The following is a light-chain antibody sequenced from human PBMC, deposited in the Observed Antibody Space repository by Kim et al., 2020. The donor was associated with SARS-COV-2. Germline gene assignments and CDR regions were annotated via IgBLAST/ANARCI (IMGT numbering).Light chain of an antibody. CDR3: QTWGTGIRV. J-gene: IGLJ3*02. Sequence: ASVKLTCTLSSGHSSYAIAWHQQQPEKGPRFLMNLNNDGSHTKVDGIPDRFSGSSSGAERYLTISSLQSEDEADYYCQTWGTGIRVFGGGTQLTVL. CDR2: LNNDGSH. V-gene: IGLV4-69*01. CDR1: SGHSSYA.